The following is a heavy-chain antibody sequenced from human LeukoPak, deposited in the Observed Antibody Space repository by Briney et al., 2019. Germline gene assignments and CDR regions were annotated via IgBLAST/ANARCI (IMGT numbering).Heavy chain of an antibody. CDR3: ATGYGDFRVEGRYFYS. CDR2: IFYSGST. Sequence: SETLSLTCTVTGGSISSGDYYWSWIRQPPGKGLEWIGYIFYSGSTNYNPSLKSRVTISIDTSKKHFFLKLKSVTAADTAVYYCATGYGDFRVEGRYFYSWGQGTLVTVSS. J-gene: IGHJ4*02. V-gene: IGHV4-61*08. CDR1: GGSISSGDYY. D-gene: IGHD4-17*01.